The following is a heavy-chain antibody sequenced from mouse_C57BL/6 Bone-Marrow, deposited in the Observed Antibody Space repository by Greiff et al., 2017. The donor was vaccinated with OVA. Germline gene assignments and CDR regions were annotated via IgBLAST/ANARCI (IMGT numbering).Heavy chain of an antibody. CDR1: GYTFTSYW. CDR2: IHPNSGST. V-gene: IGHV1-64*01. D-gene: IGHD3-2*02. J-gene: IGHJ1*03. Sequence: QVQLQQPGAELVKPGASVKLPCKASGYTFTSYWMHWVKQRPGQGLEWIGMIHPNSGSTNYNEKFKSKATLTVDKSSSTAYMQLSSLTSEDSAVYYCARRLRPYWYFDVWGTGTTVTASS. CDR3: ARRLRPYWYFDV.